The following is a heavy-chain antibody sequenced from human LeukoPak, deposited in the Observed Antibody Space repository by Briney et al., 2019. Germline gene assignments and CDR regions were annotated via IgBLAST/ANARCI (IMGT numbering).Heavy chain of an antibody. D-gene: IGHD3-9*01. CDR1: GFTFSSYE. Sequence: GGSLRLSCAASGFTFSSYEMNLIRQAPGKGLEWVSYISSIGSTIYYADSVKGRFTISRDNAKNSLNLQMNSLRAEDTAVYYGLDEYDILTGYYDAYYYYGMDVWGKGTTVTVSS. CDR3: LDEYDILTGYYDAYYYYGMDV. CDR2: ISSIGSTI. V-gene: IGHV3-48*03. J-gene: IGHJ6*04.